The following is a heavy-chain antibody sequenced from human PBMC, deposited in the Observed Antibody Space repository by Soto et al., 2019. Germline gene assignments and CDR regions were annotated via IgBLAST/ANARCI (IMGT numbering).Heavy chain of an antibody. CDR2: ISGSADGT. D-gene: IGHD3-3*01. V-gene: IGHV3-23*01. CDR3: AKDTVGGYSFWSGYYSDGLDV. Sequence: EVKLLESGGGLAQPGGSLRLSCVGSGFTFDSYAISWVRQAPGERLQWIAAISGSADGTDSGHSVRGRFTISRDNAKKTVHLQMDSLRVADTAVYFCAKDTVGGYSFWSGYYSDGLDVWGQGTLVIVS. J-gene: IGHJ3*01. CDR1: GFTFDSYA.